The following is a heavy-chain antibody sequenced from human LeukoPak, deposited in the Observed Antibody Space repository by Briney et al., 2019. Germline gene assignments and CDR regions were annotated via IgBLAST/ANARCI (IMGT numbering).Heavy chain of an antibody. CDR1: GYTLTSYG. Sequence: ASVKVSCKASGYTLTSYGINWIRQAPGQGLEWMGWISTQSGNTNYAPKVQGRPTLTTDRSTNTAYMELRSLRSYDTAVYYCARGAYGYKWGQGTMVTVSS. D-gene: IGHD5-18*01. CDR3: ARGAYGYK. CDR2: ISTQSGNT. J-gene: IGHJ4*02. V-gene: IGHV1-18*01.